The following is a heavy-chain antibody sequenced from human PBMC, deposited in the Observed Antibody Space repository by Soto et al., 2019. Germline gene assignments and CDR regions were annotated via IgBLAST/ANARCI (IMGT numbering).Heavy chain of an antibody. Sequence: SETLSLTCTVSGGSISSSSYYWGWIRQPPGKGLERIGSIYYSGCTYYHPSLKCRVTISVDTSKNQFSLKLSSVTAADMALYYCARHVGMGYSYGYVDYWGQGTLVTVSS. V-gene: IGHV4-39*01. J-gene: IGHJ4*02. CDR2: IYYSGCT. CDR1: GGSISSSSYY. CDR3: ARHVGMGYSYGYVDY. D-gene: IGHD5-18*01.